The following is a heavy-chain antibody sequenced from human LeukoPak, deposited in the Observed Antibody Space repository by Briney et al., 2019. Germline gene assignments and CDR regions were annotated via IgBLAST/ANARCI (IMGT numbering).Heavy chain of an antibody. CDR3: ARGNIVVVPAATYYYYYGMDV. V-gene: IGHV1-3*01. Sequence: RASVNVPCKASGYTFTSYAMHWVRQAPGQRLEWMGWINAGNGNTKYSQKFQGRVTITRDTSASTAYMELSSLRSEDTAVYYCARGNIVVVPAATYYYYYGMDVWGQGTTVTVSS. CDR1: GYTFTSYA. CDR2: INAGNGNT. J-gene: IGHJ6*02. D-gene: IGHD2-2*01.